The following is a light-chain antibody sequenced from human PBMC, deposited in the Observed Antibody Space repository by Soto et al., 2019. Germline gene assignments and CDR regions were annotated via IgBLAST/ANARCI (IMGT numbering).Light chain of an antibody. V-gene: IGLV2-14*01. CDR2: DVS. CDR1: SSDVGGYNY. Sequence: QSVLTQPASVSGSPGLSITISCTGTSSDVGGYNYVSWYQQHPGKAPKLMIYDVSNRPSGVSNRFSGSKSGNTASLTISGLQAGDEAAYYCSSYTTSSNLYVFGTGTKVTV. CDR3: SSYTTSSNLYV. J-gene: IGLJ1*01.